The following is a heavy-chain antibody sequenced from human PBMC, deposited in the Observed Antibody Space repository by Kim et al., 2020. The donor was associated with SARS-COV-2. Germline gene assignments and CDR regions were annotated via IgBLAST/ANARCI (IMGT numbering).Heavy chain of an antibody. D-gene: IGHD3-3*01. CDR1: GYTFTSYG. J-gene: IGHJ6*02. Sequence: ASVKVSCKASGYTFTSYGISWVRQAPGQGLEWMGWISAYNGNTNYAQKLQGRVTMTTDTSTSTAYMELRSLRSDDTAVYYCARDPGTTYYDFWSGPRDYYYGMDVWGQGTTVTVSS. V-gene: IGHV1-18*01. CDR3: ARDPGTTYYDFWSGPRDYYYGMDV. CDR2: ISAYNGNT.